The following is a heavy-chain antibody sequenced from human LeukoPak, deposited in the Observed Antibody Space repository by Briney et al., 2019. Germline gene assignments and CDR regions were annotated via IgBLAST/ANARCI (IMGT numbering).Heavy chain of an antibody. CDR1: EFTFSVYT. CDR3: ARALWNSGCV. J-gene: IGHJ4*02. V-gene: IGHV3-7*03. Sequence: PGGSLRLSCTASEFTFSVYTMNWVRQAPGKGLEWVANIKQDGSEKYYVDSVKGRFTISRDNAKSSSYLQMNSLRDEDTAVYFCARALWNSGCVWGQGTLVTVSS. CDR2: IKQDGSEK. D-gene: IGHD1-7*01.